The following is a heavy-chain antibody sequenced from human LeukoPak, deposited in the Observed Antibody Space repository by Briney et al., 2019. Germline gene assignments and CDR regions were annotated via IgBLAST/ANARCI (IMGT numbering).Heavy chain of an antibody. CDR3: AKRTPRDSLAVAGNAYFDY. V-gene: IGHV3-30*02. CDR1: GFPFSSYG. J-gene: IGHJ4*02. Sequence: GGSLRLSCAASGFPFSSYGMHWVRQAPGKGLEWVAFIRYDGSKTYYADPVKGRFTISRDNSKNTLYLQMNSLRTEDTAVYYCAKRTPRDSLAVAGNAYFDYWGQGTLVTVSS. D-gene: IGHD6-19*01. CDR2: IRYDGSKT.